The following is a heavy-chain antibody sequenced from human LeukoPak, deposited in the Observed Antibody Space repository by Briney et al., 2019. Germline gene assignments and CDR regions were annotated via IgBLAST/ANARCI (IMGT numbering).Heavy chain of an antibody. V-gene: IGHV3-21*01. CDR2: ISSSSSYI. CDR1: GFTFSSYS. D-gene: IGHD3-22*01. J-gene: IGHJ4*02. CDR3: ARDHDRYDSSGYPY. Sequence: GGSLRLSCAASGFTFSSYSMNWVRQAPGKGLEWVSSISSSSSYIYYADSVKGRFTISRDNAKNSLYLQMNSLRAEDTAVYYCARDHDRYDSSGYPYWGQETLVTASS.